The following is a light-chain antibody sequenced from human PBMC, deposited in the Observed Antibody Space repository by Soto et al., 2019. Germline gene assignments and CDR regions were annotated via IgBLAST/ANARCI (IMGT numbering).Light chain of an antibody. V-gene: IGKV1-13*02. CDR1: QGISSA. Sequence: AIQLPQSPSSLSASVGDRVTITCRASQGISSALAWYQQKPGKAPKLLIYYASSFESGVPSRFSGSGSGTDFTLTISSLQPEDVATYDGQQVNSYSPITFGQGTRLESK. CDR2: YAS. J-gene: IGKJ5*01. CDR3: QQVNSYSPIT.